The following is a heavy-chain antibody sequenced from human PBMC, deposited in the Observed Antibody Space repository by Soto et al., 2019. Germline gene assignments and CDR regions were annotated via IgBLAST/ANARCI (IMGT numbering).Heavy chain of an antibody. CDR2: IYYSGST. CDR3: ARHNYGSGSTYFDY. CDR1: GGSISSYD. Sequence: LETLCLTCTVSGGSISSYDGSWIRQPPGKGLEWIGYIYYSGSTNYNPSLKSRVTISVDTSKNQFSLKLNSMTAADTAVYYCARHNYGSGSTYFDYWGQGTLVTVS. J-gene: IGHJ4*02. D-gene: IGHD3-10*01. V-gene: IGHV4-59*08.